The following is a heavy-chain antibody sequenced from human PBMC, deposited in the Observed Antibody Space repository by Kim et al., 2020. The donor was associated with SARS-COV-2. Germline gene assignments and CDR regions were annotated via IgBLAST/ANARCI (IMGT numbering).Heavy chain of an antibody. CDR2: INPSGGST. Sequence: ASVKVSCKASGYTFTSYYMHWVRQAPGQGLEWMGIINPSGGSTSYAQKFQGRVTLTRDMSTSTVYMDLSSLRSEDTAVYYCARDRAGIPATVYFDYWGQGTLVTVSS. J-gene: IGHJ4*02. V-gene: IGHV1-46*01. CDR3: ARDRAGIPATVYFDY. CDR1: GYTFTSYY. D-gene: IGHD2-15*01.